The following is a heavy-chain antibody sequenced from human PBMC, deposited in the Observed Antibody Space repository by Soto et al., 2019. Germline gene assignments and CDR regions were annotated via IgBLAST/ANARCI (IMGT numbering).Heavy chain of an antibody. Sequence: PGGSLRLSCAASGFSVSNDYMSWVRQAPGKGLEWVSVIFRSGATYYADSVKGRFTISRDNSKNTLSLQMNIVRADDTAVYYCARPAGGDYFDYWGQGTLVTVSS. V-gene: IGHV3-66*04. D-gene: IGHD3-16*01. CDR2: IFRSGAT. J-gene: IGHJ4*02. CDR1: GFSVSNDY. CDR3: ARPAGGDYFDY.